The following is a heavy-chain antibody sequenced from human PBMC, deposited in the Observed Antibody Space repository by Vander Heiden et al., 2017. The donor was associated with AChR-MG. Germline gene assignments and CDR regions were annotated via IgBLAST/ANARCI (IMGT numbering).Heavy chain of an antibody. Sequence: QVQLEESGGGVVQPGRSLRLSCAASGSTFSSYGMHWFRQAPGKGLEWVAVISYDGSIKYYADSVKGRFTISRDNPKNTLYLQMNSLRAEDTAVYYCARGTYYDFWSLDYWGQGTLVTVSS. CDR1: GSTFSSYG. J-gene: IGHJ4*02. V-gene: IGHV3-30*03. D-gene: IGHD3-3*01. CDR2: ISYDGSIK. CDR3: ARGTYYDFWSLDY.